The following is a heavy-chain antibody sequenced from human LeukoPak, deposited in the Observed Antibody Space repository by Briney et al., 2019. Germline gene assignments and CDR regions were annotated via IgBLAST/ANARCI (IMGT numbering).Heavy chain of an antibody. J-gene: IGHJ2*01. Sequence: ASVKVSCKSSGYNFTGNYMHWVRQAPGQGLEWMGLINPNSGATSFAQKFQGRVTTTRDTSISTAYMELSSLRSDDTAVCYCAKTGWFLDVWGRGTLVTVSS. CDR2: INPNSGAT. CDR1: GYNFTGNY. CDR3: AKTGWFLDV. D-gene: IGHD1-14*01. V-gene: IGHV1-2*02.